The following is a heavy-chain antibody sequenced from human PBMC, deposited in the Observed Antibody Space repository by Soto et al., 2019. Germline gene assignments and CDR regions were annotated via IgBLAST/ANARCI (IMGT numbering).Heavy chain of an antibody. J-gene: IGHJ6*03. CDR2: MNPNSGNT. CDR3: ARGVSGSFYYYYYMDV. CDR1: GYTFTSYD. V-gene: IGHV1-8*01. D-gene: IGHD3-3*01. Sequence: GASVKVSCKASGYTFTSYDINWVRQATGQGLEWMGWMNPNSGNTGYAQKIQGRVTMTRNTSISTAYMEQSSQRYDDTALYYCARGVSGSFYYYYYMDVWGKGTTVTVSS.